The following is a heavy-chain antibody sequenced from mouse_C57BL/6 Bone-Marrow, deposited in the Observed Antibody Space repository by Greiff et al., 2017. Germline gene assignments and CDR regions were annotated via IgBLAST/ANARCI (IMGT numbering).Heavy chain of an antibody. V-gene: IGHV1-18*01. CDR3: AIGYPFAY. J-gene: IGHJ3*01. Sequence: VQLQQSGPELVKPGASVKIPCKASGYTFTDYNMDWVKQSHGKSLEWIGDINPNNGGNNYNQKFKGKATLTVDKSSSTAYMELRSLTSEDTAVYYCAIGYPFAYWGQGTLVTVSA. D-gene: IGHD3-2*02. CDR2: INPNNGGN. CDR1: GYTFTDYN.